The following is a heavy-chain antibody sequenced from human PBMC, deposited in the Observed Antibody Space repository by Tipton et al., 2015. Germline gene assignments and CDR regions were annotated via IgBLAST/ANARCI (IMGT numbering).Heavy chain of an antibody. V-gene: IGHV4-61*01. CDR3: ARGVSYDY. Sequence: TLSLTCTVSGASITSDTYHWSWIRQPPGKGLEWIGDIYYSGNTNCNPSLKSRVTMSLDTSKNQFSLKLSSVTAADTAVYYCARGVSYDYWGQGTLVTVSS. D-gene: IGHD2-8*01. CDR2: IYYSGNT. J-gene: IGHJ4*02. CDR1: GASITSDTYH.